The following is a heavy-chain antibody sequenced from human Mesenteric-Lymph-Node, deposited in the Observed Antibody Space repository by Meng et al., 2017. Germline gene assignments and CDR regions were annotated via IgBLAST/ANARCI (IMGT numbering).Heavy chain of an antibody. D-gene: IGHD3-22*01. Sequence: SETLSLTCAVYGGSFSGYYWSWIRQPPGKGLEWIGYISYTGSTNYNPSLKSRVTISVDKSKNQFSLKLSSVTAADTAVYYCARENYYYDSSGPNFDYWGQGTLVTVSS. CDR3: ARENYYYDSSGPNFDY. CDR1: GGSFSGYY. J-gene: IGHJ4*02. CDR2: ISYTGST. V-gene: IGHV4-59*12.